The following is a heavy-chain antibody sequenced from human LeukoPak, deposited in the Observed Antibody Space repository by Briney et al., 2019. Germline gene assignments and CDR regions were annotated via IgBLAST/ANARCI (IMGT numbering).Heavy chain of an antibody. Sequence: ASVEVSCKASGYTFTSYYIHWVRQAPGQGLEWMGIIDPSGGSTNYAQKFQGRVTMTRDTSTSTVYMELSSLRSEDTAVYYCATGPPVFPYSGPHDYWGQGTLVTVSS. CDR2: IDPSGGST. J-gene: IGHJ4*02. V-gene: IGHV1-46*01. CDR3: ATGPPVFPYSGPHDY. CDR1: GYTFTSYY. D-gene: IGHD2-21*01.